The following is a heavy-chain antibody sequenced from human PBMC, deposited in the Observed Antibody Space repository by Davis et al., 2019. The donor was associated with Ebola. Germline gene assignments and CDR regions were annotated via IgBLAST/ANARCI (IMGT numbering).Heavy chain of an antibody. CDR2: IQSTGSDA. Sequence: GESLKIPCAASGFTFNSRSMNWVRQAPGKGLEWVSYIQSTGSDASYADSVKGRFPISRDNAKNTLFLQMNSLRAEDTAMYYCARESRDYDYRLDYWGQGTLVTVSS. CDR3: ARESRDYDYRLDY. CDR1: GFTFNSRS. V-gene: IGHV3-21*05. D-gene: IGHD3-3*01. J-gene: IGHJ4*02.